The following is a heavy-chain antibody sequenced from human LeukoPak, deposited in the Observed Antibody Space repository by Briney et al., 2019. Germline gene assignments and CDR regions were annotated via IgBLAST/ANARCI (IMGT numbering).Heavy chain of an antibody. Sequence: SETLSLTCTVSGGSISSYYWSWIQQRPGKGLEWVGYIYYSGSTNYNPSVKSRVAMSVDTSKKQFSLKLSSLTAADTAVYYCARGGTAVIAPYAFDIWGQGTMVTVSS. CDR3: ARGGTAVIAPYAFDI. CDR2: IYYSGST. J-gene: IGHJ3*02. CDR1: GGSISSYY. V-gene: IGHV4-59*01. D-gene: IGHD4-23*01.